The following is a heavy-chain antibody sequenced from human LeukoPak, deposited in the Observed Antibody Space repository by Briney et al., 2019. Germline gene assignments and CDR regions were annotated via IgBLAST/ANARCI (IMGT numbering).Heavy chain of an antibody. D-gene: IGHD3-3*01. V-gene: IGHV1-46*01. CDR1: GNTFTKYY. CDR3: ARDRTDYDFWSGYYYFDY. J-gene: IGHJ4*02. Sequence: GASVKVSCKASGNTFTKYYIHWVRQAPGQGLAWMGMINPSGGSTSYAQKFQGRVTMTRDMSTSTVYMELSSLRSEDTAVYYCARDRTDYDFWSGYYYFDYWGQGTLVTVSS. CDR2: INPSGGST.